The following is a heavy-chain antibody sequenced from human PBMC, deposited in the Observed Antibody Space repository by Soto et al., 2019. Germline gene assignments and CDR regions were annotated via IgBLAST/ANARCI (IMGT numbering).Heavy chain of an antibody. J-gene: IGHJ6*02. CDR3: AREREDVLGPAATPNYYYDMGV. Sequence: QVQLQESGPGLVKPSQTLSLTCTVSGGSISSSPYYWTWIRQHPGKGLVWIGYIYNSGSTNYNPSLKSRGTMSLGTAKNQSSLELSSVTAADTAVYYCAREREDVLGPAATPNYYYDMGVWGQGTAVTVSS. CDR2: IYNSGST. CDR1: GGSISSSPYY. D-gene: IGHD2-2*01. V-gene: IGHV4-31*03.